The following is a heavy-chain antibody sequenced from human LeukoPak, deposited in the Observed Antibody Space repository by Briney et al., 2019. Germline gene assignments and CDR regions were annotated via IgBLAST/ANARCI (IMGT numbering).Heavy chain of an antibody. CDR3: ASGNPLYYYGMDV. V-gene: IGHV3-66*01. Sequence: GGSLRLSCAASGFTVSSNYMSWVRQAPGKGLEWVSVIYSGGSTYYADSVKGRFTISRDSSKNTLYLQMNSLRAEDTAVYYCASGNPLYYYGMDVWGQGTTVTVSS. J-gene: IGHJ6*02. CDR2: IYSGGST. CDR1: GFTVSSNY. D-gene: IGHD4-4*01.